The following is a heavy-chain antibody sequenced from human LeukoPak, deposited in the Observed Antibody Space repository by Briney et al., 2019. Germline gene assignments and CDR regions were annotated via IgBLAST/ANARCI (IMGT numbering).Heavy chain of an antibody. CDR2: IDWDDDK. D-gene: IGHD2-15*01. J-gene: IGHJ4*02. CDR1: GFSLSTPGMC. Sequence: ESGPALVKPTQTLTLTCTFSGFSLSTPGMCVTWIRQPPGKALEWLARIDWDDDKFYSPPLRTRLTISKDTPKNQVVLRMTNMDPVDTGTYYCARMTPDSPSFDYWGQGALITVSS. V-gene: IGHV2-70*17. CDR3: ARMTPDSPSFDY.